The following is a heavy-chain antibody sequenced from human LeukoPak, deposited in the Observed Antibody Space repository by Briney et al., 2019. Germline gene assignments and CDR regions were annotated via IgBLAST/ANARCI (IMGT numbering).Heavy chain of an antibody. D-gene: IGHD2-2*01. CDR1: GFTFSSYS. CDR2: IRYDGSNK. J-gene: IGHJ3*02. Sequence: GGSLRLSCAASGFTFSSYSMNWVRQAPGKGLEWVAFIRYDGSNKYYADSVKGRFTISRDNSKNTQYLQMNSLRAEDTAVYYCAKDAPIVVVPAATGIDALDIWGQGTMVTVSS. CDR3: AKDAPIVVVPAATGIDALDI. V-gene: IGHV3-30*02.